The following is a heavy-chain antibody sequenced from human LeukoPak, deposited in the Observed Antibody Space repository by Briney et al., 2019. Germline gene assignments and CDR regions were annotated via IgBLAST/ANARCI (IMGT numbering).Heavy chain of an antibody. CDR2: IDSTSSFI. J-gene: IGHJ4*02. D-gene: IGHD3-22*01. CDR3: ASRNYYDSSGYYLYYFDY. V-gene: IGHV3-21*01. Sequence: GGSLRLSCAASGFTFSSYAMMWVRQAPGKGLEWVSSIDSTSSFIYYADSLKGRFTVSRDNAKNSLYLQMNSLRAEDTAVYYCASRNYYDSSGYYLYYFDYWGQGTLVTVSS. CDR1: GFTFSSYA.